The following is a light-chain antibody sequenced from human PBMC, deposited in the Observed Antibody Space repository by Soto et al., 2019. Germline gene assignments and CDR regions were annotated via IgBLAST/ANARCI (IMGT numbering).Light chain of an antibody. CDR2: DVS. V-gene: IGLV2-14*01. CDR1: SSDVGGYNY. Sequence: QSVLSQPAYVSGSPGESITISCTGTSSDVGGYNYVSWYQQHPGKAPKLMIYDVSNRPSGVSNRFSGSKSGNTASLTISGLQAEDEADYYCSSYTSSRTPSYVFGTGTKVTVL. CDR3: SSYTSSRTPSYV. J-gene: IGLJ1*01.